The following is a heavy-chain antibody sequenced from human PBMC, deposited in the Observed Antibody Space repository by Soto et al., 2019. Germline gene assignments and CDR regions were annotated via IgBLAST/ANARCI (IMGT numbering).Heavy chain of an antibody. CDR2: ISGTSDYI. D-gene: IGHD3-10*01. Sequence: EVQLVESGGGLVKPGGSLRLSCAASGFTFSISSMNWVRQAPGKGLEWVSSISGTSDYISYADSVKGRFTISRDNAKNSLYLQMNSLRAEDTAVYFCAREPSYYGSGSYYYFDYWGQGALVTVSS. J-gene: IGHJ4*02. CDR3: AREPSYYGSGSYYYFDY. V-gene: IGHV3-21*01. CDR1: GFTFSISS.